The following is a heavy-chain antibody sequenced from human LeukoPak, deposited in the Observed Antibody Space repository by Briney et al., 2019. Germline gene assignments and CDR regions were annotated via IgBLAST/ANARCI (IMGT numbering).Heavy chain of an antibody. V-gene: IGHV4-59*01. CDR3: AWVKNSGYDQYYFDY. Sequence: KASETLSLTCTVSGGSISSYYWSWIRQPPGKGLEWIGYIYYSGSTNYNPSLKSRVTISVDTSKNQFSLKLSSVTAADTAVYYCAWVKNSGYDQYYFDYWAQGTLVTVSS. J-gene: IGHJ4*02. CDR1: GGSISSYY. D-gene: IGHD5-12*01. CDR2: IYYSGST.